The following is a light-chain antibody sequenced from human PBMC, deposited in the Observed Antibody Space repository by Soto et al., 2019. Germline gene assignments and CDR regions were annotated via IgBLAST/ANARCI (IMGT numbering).Light chain of an antibody. CDR3: SSYPSSSTLV. Sequence: QSALTQPASVSGSPGQSITISCAGTSSDVGGYNFVSWYQHHPGKVPKLMIYDVSNRPSGVSNRFSGSKSGNTASLTISGLQAEDEADYYCSSYPSSSTLVFGGGTKLTVL. CDR1: SSDVGGYNF. J-gene: IGLJ2*01. V-gene: IGLV2-14*03. CDR2: DVS.